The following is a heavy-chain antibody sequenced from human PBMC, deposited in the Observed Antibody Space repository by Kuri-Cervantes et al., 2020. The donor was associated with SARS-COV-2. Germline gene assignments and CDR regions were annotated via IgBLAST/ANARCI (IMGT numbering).Heavy chain of an antibody. CDR1: GFTFSSYA. D-gene: IGHD3-16*01. J-gene: IGHJ3*02. Sequence: GESLKISCAASGFTFSSYAMHWVRQAPGKGLEWVAVISYDGSNKYYADSVKGRFTISRDNSKNTLYLQMNSLRAEDTAVYYCAREGAAPNYAFDIWGQGTMVTVSS. CDR2: ISYDGSNK. CDR3: AREGAAPNYAFDI. V-gene: IGHV3-30-3*01.